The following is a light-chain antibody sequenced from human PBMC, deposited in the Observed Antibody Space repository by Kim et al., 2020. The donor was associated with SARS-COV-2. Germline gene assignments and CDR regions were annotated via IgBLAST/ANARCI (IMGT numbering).Light chain of an antibody. CDR3: QQYSSYPVT. Sequence: SASVGDRVTITCRASQSIGDSLAWYQQQPEKAPKVMVYKASSLESGVPSRFSGSGSGTEFTLTISSLQPDDFATYHCQQYSSYPVTFGQGTKLEI. V-gene: IGKV1-5*03. CDR2: KAS. J-gene: IGKJ2*01. CDR1: QSIGDS.